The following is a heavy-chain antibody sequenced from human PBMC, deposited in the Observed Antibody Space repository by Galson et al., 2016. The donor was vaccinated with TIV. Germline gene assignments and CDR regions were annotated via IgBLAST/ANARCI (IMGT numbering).Heavy chain of an antibody. CDR1: GDSVSSNSAA. D-gene: IGHD3-10*01. J-gene: IGHJ3*01. Sequence: CAISGDSVSSNSAAWYWIRQSPSRGLEWLGRTYCRSRCYYDYAVSVKSRITIESDTSKNQFSLQLNSVTSEDTAVYYCARAAGRNGATCHATCESFDFWGQGTKVTVSS. CDR3: ARAAGRNGATCHATCESFDF. V-gene: IGHV6-1*01. CDR2: TYCRSRCYY.